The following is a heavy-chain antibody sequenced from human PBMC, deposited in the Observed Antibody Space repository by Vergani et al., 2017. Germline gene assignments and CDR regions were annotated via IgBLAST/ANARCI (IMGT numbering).Heavy chain of an antibody. J-gene: IGHJ2*01. Sequence: EVQLVESGGGLVQPGGSLKLSCAASGFTFSGSAMHWVRQASGKGLEWVGRIRSKANSYATAYAASVKGRFTISRDDSKNTAYLQMNSLKTEDTAVYYCTRHGTVAGTGYWYFDLWGRGTLVTVSS. D-gene: IGHD6-19*01. CDR3: TRHGTVAGTGYWYFDL. CDR2: IRSKANSYAT. CDR1: GFTFSGSA. V-gene: IGHV3-73*02.